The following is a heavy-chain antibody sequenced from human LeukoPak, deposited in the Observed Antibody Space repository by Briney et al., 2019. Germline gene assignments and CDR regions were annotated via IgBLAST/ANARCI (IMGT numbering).Heavy chain of an antibody. V-gene: IGHV4-39*07. CDR3: AAQSGSYPDY. D-gene: IGHD1-26*01. J-gene: IGHJ4*02. Sequence: PSETLSLTGTVSGVSISSYSYYWDWIRQPPGKGLEWIGGMLYSGSTYYNPSLKSRATISMDTSKKQFSLKLSSVTAADTAVYYCAAQSGSYPDYWGQGTLVTVSS. CDR2: MLYSGST. CDR1: GVSISSYSYY.